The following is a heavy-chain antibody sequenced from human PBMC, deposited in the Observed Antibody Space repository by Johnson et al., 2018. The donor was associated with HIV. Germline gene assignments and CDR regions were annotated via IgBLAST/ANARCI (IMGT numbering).Heavy chain of an antibody. D-gene: IGHD3-22*01. CDR1: GFAFHNAW. CDR2: FRSKTGGGTT. V-gene: IGHV3-15*01. Sequence: VQPLESGGGLVQPGGSLRLSCAASGFAFHNAWMNWVRKAPGTGLAWVGHFRSKTGGGTTDYAAPVKSRFTISRDDSRNTLYLQMTSLKAEDTALYYCTTDRVLVITHHDAFDIWGQGTMVTVSS. J-gene: IGHJ3*02. CDR3: TTDRVLVITHHDAFDI.